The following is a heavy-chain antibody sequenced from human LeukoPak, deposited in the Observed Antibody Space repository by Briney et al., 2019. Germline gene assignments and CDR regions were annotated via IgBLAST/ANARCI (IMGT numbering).Heavy chain of an antibody. CDR1: GYTFTSYG. D-gene: IGHD3-10*01. V-gene: IGHV1-18*04. J-gene: IGHJ4*02. Sequence: ASVKVSCKASGYTFTSYGIIWVRQAPGQGLEWMGWISPYNGNTNYAQKLQGRVTMTTDTSTSTAYMELRSLRSDDTAVYYCARGENLWGPYGSGSQKSLDYWGQGTLVTVSS. CDR3: ARGENLWGPYGSGSQKSLDY. CDR2: ISPYNGNT.